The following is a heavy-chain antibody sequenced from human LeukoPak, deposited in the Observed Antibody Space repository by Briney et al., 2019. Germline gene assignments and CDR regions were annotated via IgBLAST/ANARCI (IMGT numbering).Heavy chain of an antibody. V-gene: IGHV4-34*01. Sequence: SETLSLTCAVYGGSFSGYYWSWIRQPPGKGLEWIGEINHSGSTNYNPSLKSRVTISVDTSKNQFSLKLSSVTAADTAVYYCARHSLVVPAAISGYYGMDVWGQGTTVTVSS. CDR3: ARHSLVVPAAISGYYGMDV. CDR1: GGSFSGYY. CDR2: INHSGST. J-gene: IGHJ6*02. D-gene: IGHD2-2*02.